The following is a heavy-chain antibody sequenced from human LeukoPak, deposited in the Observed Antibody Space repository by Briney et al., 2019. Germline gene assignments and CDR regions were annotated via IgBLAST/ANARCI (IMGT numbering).Heavy chain of an antibody. Sequence: GGSLRLSCAASGFTFSNFGMTWVRQAPGKGLEWVANINQHGSEKYYGDSVRGRFTISRDNAKNSLYLQMNSLRAEDTAVYYCARDSFNSGQALGIEGSGWYSAFDIWGQGTMVTVSS. CDR1: GFTFSNFG. CDR3: ARDSFNSGQALGIEGSGWYSAFDI. CDR2: INQHGSEK. J-gene: IGHJ3*02. V-gene: IGHV3-7*03. D-gene: IGHD6-19*01.